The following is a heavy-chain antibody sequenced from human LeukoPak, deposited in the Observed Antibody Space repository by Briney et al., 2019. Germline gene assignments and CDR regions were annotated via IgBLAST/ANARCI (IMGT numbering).Heavy chain of an antibody. CDR3: ARDLWDH. J-gene: IGHJ4*02. V-gene: IGHV3-21*01. CDR2: ITSAGNFI. CDR1: GFTVSSNH. Sequence: PGGSLRLSCAASGFTVSSNHMNWVRQAPGKGLEWVSSITSAGNFIYYADSLRGRFTVSRDNAKNSLYLQMNRLRAEDTAMYYCARDLWDHWGQGTLVTVSS.